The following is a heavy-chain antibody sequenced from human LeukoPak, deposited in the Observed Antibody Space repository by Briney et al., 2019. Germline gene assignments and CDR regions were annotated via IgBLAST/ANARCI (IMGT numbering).Heavy chain of an antibody. J-gene: IGHJ2*01. CDR1: GFTFSSYA. Sequence: PGGSLRLSCAASGFTFSSYAMSWVRQAPGKGLEWVSAISGSGGSTYYADSVKGRLTISRDNSKNTLYLQMNSLRAEDTAVYYCAKDPSYYDFWSGCSLLGWYFDLWGRGTLVTVSS. CDR2: ISGSGGST. V-gene: IGHV3-23*01. CDR3: AKDPSYYDFWSGCSLLGWYFDL. D-gene: IGHD3-3*01.